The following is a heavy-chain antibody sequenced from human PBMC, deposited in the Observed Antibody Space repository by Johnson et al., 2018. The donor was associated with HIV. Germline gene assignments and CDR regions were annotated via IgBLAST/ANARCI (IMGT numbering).Heavy chain of an antibody. D-gene: IGHD1-1*01. Sequence: QEQLVESGGGLVKPGGSLRLSCAASGFTFSSHDMDWVRQAPGKGLEWVGSISYDGGKKYYADSLKDRFTISRDNAKNSLYLQMNRLRAEDTAVYYCAGGHWAFDIWGQGTMVTFSS. CDR3: AGGHWAFDI. V-gene: IGHV3-30*03. CDR1: GFTFSSHD. CDR2: ISYDGGKK. J-gene: IGHJ3*02.